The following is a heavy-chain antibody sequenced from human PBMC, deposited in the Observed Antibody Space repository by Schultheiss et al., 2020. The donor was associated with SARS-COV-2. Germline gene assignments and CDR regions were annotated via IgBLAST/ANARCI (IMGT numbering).Heavy chain of an antibody. Sequence: GESLKISCSASGFTFSSYAMHWVRQAPGKGLEYVSAISSNGGSTYYADSVKGRFTISRDNSKNSLYLQMNSLRAEDTAVYYCAKDAHCSGGSCYSGDFDYWGQGTLVTVSS. CDR2: ISSNGGST. J-gene: IGHJ4*02. D-gene: IGHD2-15*01. V-gene: IGHV3-64*04. CDR3: AKDAHCSGGSCYSGDFDY. CDR1: GFTFSSYA.